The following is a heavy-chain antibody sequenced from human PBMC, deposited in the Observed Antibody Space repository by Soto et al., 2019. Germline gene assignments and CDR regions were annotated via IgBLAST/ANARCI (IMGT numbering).Heavy chain of an antibody. V-gene: IGHV1-8*01. CDR2: MNPNSGNT. D-gene: IGHD3-16*01. CDR3: ASRRNYDYIWGSYFSDY. J-gene: IGHJ4*02. Sequence: ASVKVACKASGYTFTSYDIKWVRQATGQGLEWMGWMNPNSGNTGYAQKFQGRVTMTRNTSISTAYMELSSLRSEDTAVYYCASRRNYDYIWGSYFSDYWGQGTLVTVSS. CDR1: GYTFTSYD.